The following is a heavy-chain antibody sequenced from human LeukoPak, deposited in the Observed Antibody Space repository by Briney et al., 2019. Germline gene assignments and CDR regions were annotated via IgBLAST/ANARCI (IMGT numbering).Heavy chain of an antibody. CDR2: IYTSGST. CDR1: GGSISSYY. J-gene: IGHJ4*02. CDR3: ARQAPGYYFDY. V-gene: IGHV4-4*09. D-gene: IGHD3-22*01. Sequence: SETLSLTCTVSGGSISSYYWSWIRQPPGKGLEWIGYIYTSGSTNYNPSLNSRVTISVDTSKNQYSLKLSSVTAADTAVYYCARQAPGYYFDYWGQGTLVTVSS.